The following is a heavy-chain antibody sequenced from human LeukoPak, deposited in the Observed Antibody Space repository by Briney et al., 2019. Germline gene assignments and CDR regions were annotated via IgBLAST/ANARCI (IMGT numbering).Heavy chain of an antibody. Sequence: GGSLRLSCAASGFTFRSYWMSWVRQAPGKGLEWVANIKPDGSDKYYVDSVKGRFTISRDNAKNSLYLQMDSLRAEDTAVYYCATQPYYYDSSSYYITWGQGTLVTVSS. V-gene: IGHV3-7*01. CDR1: GFTFRSYW. J-gene: IGHJ5*02. CDR2: IKPDGSDK. CDR3: ATQPYYYDSSSYYIT. D-gene: IGHD3-22*01.